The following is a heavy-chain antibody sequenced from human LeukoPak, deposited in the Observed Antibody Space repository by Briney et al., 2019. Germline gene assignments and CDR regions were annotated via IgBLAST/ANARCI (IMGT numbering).Heavy chain of an antibody. CDR3: AKDSRITIFENAFDI. Sequence: GGSLRLSCAASGFTVSSNYMSWARQAPGKGLEWVAFIRYDGSNKYYADSVKGRFTISRDNSKNTLYLQMNSLRAEDTAVYYCAKDSRITIFENAFDIWGQGTMVTVSS. CDR1: GFTVSSNY. J-gene: IGHJ3*02. D-gene: IGHD3-3*01. CDR2: IRYDGSNK. V-gene: IGHV3-30*02.